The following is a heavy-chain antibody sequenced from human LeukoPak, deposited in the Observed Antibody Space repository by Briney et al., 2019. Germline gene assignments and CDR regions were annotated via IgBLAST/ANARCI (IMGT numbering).Heavy chain of an antibody. CDR2: ISSDGSNK. CDR3: AKGYYDRSNLFDY. V-gene: IGHV3-30*18. J-gene: IGHJ4*02. Sequence: GGSLRLSCAASGFTFIPYDMHWVRQAPGKGLEWVAVISSDGSNKHYADSVKGRFTISRDSSKNTLYLQMNSLRAEDTAVYYCAKGYYDRSNLFDYWGQGTLVTVSS. D-gene: IGHD3-22*01. CDR1: GFTFIPYD.